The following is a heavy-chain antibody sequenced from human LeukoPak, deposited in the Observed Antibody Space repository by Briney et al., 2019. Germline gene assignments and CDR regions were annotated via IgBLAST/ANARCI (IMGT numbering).Heavy chain of an antibody. CDR3: ARVGELRATYGDYYYYYMDV. V-gene: IGHV1-2*02. CDR2: VNLNSGGT. J-gene: IGHJ6*03. D-gene: IGHD1-7*01. CDR1: GYSFTGYY. Sequence: ASVKVSCKASGYSFTGYYMHWVRQASGQGLEWMGWVNLNSGGTNYAQKFQGRVTMTRDTSISTAYMELSRLRSDDTAVYYCARVGELRATYGDYYYYYMDVWGKGTTVTVSS.